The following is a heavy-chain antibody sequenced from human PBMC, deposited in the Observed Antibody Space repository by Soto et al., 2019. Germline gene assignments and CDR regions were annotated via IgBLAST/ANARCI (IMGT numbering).Heavy chain of an antibody. V-gene: IGHV3-30*18. CDR1: GFTFSTTG. D-gene: IGHD6-19*01. J-gene: IGHJ5*02. CDR3: AKDLYGAGWYNYFDP. Sequence: QVHLAESGGGVVQPGMSLRLSCAASGFTFSTTGMHWVRQAPGKGLEWVAMISHDGGVQHYTDSVKGRFTISRDTSKNTLYLQMNSLRPEVTAIYHCAKDLYGAGWYNYFDPWGQGTLVTVSS. CDR2: ISHDGGVQ.